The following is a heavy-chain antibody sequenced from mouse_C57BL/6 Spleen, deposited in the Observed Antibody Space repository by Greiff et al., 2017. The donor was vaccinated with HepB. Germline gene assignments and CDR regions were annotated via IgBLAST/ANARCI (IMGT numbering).Heavy chain of an antibody. CDR2: ISYSGST. CDR1: GYSITSGYD. Sequence: EVQGVESGPGMVKPSQSLSLTCTVTGYSITSGYDWHWIRHFPGNKLEWMGYISYSGSTNYNPSLKSRISITHDTSKNHFFLKLNSMTTEDTATYDCARLGPLYDFDYWGQGTTLTVSS. CDR3: ARLGPLYDFDY. J-gene: IGHJ2*01. D-gene: IGHD4-1*01. V-gene: IGHV3-1*01.